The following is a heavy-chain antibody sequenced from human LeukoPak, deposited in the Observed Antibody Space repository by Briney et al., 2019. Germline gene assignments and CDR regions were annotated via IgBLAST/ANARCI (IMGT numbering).Heavy chain of an antibody. J-gene: IGHJ4*02. V-gene: IGHV3-21*01. Sequence: GGSLRLSCAASGFTFSSYSMNWVRQAPGKGLEWVSSISSSSSYIYYADSVKGRFTISRDNAKNSLYLQMNSLRAEDTAVYYCASPDSSGTARSWGQGTLVTVSS. CDR1: GFTFSSYS. D-gene: IGHD6-19*01. CDR3: ASPDSSGTARS. CDR2: ISSSSSYI.